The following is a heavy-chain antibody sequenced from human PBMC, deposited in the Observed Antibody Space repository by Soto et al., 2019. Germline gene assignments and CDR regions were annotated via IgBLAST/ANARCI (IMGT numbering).Heavy chain of an antibody. D-gene: IGHD2-15*01. J-gene: IGHJ4*01. CDR1: GFIFNNYY. CDR2: INPSGSRT. CDR3: ARVGGSGDFDY. Sequence: ASVKVSCKASGFIFNNYYMHWVRQAPGQGLEWMGIINPSGSRTSCAQKFQGRVTMTRDTSTSTVYMELSSLRSDDTAVYYCARVGGSGDFDYWG. V-gene: IGHV1-46*02.